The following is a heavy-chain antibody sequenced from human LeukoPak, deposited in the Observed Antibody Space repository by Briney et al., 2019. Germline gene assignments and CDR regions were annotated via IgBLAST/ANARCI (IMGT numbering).Heavy chain of an antibody. CDR1: GFTFSTYS. CDR3: ARTVAGHFDY. J-gene: IGHJ4*02. Sequence: GGSLRLSCAASGFTFSTYSMNWVRQAPGKGLEWVSGINWNGGSTGYADSVKGRFTISRDNAKNSLYLQMNSLRAEDTALYHCARTVAGHFDYWGQGTLVTVSS. V-gene: IGHV3-20*01. CDR2: INWNGGST. D-gene: IGHD6-19*01.